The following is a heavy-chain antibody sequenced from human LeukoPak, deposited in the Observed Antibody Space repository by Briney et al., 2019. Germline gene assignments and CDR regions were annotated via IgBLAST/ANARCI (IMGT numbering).Heavy chain of an antibody. CDR1: GFTLGSYW. V-gene: IGHV3-7*04. Sequence: GGSLRLSCAASGFTLGSYWMTWVRQAPGKGLEWVANIKKDGGEKYYVDSVKGRFTISRDNAENSLYLQMNSLRAEDTAVYYCARNLWFREKRGLDYWGQGTLVTVSS. D-gene: IGHD3-10*01. CDR2: IKKDGGEK. CDR3: ARNLWFREKRGLDY. J-gene: IGHJ4*02.